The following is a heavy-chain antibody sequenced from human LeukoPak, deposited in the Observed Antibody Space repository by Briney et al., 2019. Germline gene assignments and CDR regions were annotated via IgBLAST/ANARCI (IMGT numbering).Heavy chain of an antibody. D-gene: IGHD3-22*01. CDR1: GGSISSGYY. CDR3: GSSGHPEFDN. V-gene: IGHV4-38-2*01. CDR2: IYHSGST. Sequence: PSQTLSLTCAVSGGSISSGYYWGWIRQPPGKGLEWIGSIYHSGSTYYNPSLKSRVTISVDTSKNQFSLKLSSVTAADTAVYYCGSSGHPEFDNWGQGTLVTVSS. J-gene: IGHJ4*02.